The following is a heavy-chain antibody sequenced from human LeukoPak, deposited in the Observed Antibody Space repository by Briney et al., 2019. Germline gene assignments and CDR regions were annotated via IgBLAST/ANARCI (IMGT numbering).Heavy chain of an antibody. CDR3: ARDEYSPPWAFDF. CDR1: GFTFSSYA. J-gene: IGHJ3*01. D-gene: IGHD5-12*01. CDR2: ISGSGGST. V-gene: IGHV3-23*01. Sequence: GGSLRLSCAASGFTFSSYAMSWVRQAPGKGLEWVSAISGSGGSTYYADSVKGRFTISRDNPKNTLYLQMNSLRAEDTAVYYCARDEYSPPWAFDFWGQGTMVTVSS.